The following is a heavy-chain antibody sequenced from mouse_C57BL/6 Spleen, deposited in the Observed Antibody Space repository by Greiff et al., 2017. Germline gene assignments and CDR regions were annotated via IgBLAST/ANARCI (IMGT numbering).Heavy chain of an antibody. CDR3: ARARGNYAMDY. J-gene: IGHJ4*01. CDR1: GYTFTDYY. Sequence: VQLQQSGPVLVKPGASVKMSCKASGYTFTDYYMNWVKQSHGKSLEWIGVINPYNGGTSYNQKFKGKATLTVDKSSSTAYMELNSLTSEDSAVYYCARARGNYAMDYWGQGTSVTVSS. CDR2: INPYNGGT. V-gene: IGHV1-19*01.